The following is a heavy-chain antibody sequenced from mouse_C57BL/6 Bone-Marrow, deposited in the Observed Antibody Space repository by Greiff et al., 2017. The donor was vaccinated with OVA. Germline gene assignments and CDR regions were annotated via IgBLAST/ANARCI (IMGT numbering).Heavy chain of an antibody. CDR2: ISNLAYSI. CDR3: ARHAHYYGSSGWYFDV. V-gene: IGHV5-15*01. D-gene: IGHD1-1*01. CDR1: GFTFSDYG. Sequence: EVMLVESGGGLVQPGGSLKLSCAASGFTFSDYGMAWVRQAPRKGPEWVAFISNLAYSIYYADTVTGRFTISRENAKNTLYLEMSSLRSEDTAMYYCARHAHYYGSSGWYFDVWGTGTTVTVSS. J-gene: IGHJ1*03.